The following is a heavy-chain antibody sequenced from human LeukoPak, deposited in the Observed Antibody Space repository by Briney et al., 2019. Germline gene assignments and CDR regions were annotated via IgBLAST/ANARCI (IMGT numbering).Heavy chain of an antibody. V-gene: IGHV3-23*01. D-gene: IGHD5-18*01. CDR2: ISGSGGST. J-gene: IGHJ4*02. CDR1: GFTFSSYA. Sequence: PGGSLRLSCAASGFTFSSYAMSWVRQAPGKGLEWVSAISGSGGSTYYADSVKGRFTISRDNAKNSLYLQMNSLRAEDTAVYYCARDPYSYGYVLCDYWGQGTLVTVSS. CDR3: ARDPYSYGYVLCDY.